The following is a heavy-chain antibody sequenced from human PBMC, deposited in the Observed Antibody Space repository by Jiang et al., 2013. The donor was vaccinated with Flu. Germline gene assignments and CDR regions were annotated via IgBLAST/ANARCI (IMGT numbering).Heavy chain of an antibody. CDR3: ARDAVKEWESPGGLHDS. V-gene: IGHV1-18*01. Sequence: SGAEVKKPGASLKVSCKASGYNFSSYGITWVRQAPGQGLECMAWISAYNSKTRFAERVQGRVSVTTDTSTSTAYLEVRSLTSDDTAVYYCARDAVKEWESPGGLHDSWGQGTRVIVSS. CDR1: GYNFSSYG. CDR2: ISAYNSKT. D-gene: IGHD1-26*01. J-gene: IGHJ4*02.